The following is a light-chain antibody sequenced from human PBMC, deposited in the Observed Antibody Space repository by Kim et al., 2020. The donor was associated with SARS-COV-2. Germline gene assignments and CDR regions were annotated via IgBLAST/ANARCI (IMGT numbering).Light chain of an antibody. CDR3: QQYDNAPRT. CDR2: GAS. Sequence: ASVGDKVTISCRASQGISNYLAWYQQKPGKVPNRLIYGASTLQSGVPSRFSGSGSGTDFTITISSLQPEDVATYYCQQYDNAPRTFGQGTKVEIK. J-gene: IGKJ1*01. V-gene: IGKV1-27*01. CDR1: QGISNY.